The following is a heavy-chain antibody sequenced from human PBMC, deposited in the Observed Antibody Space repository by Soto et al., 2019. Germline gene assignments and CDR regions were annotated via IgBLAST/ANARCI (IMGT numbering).Heavy chain of an antibody. CDR3: ARGSGIPDAFDI. Sequence: EASVKVSCKASGGTFSSHAISWVRQAPGQGLEWKGGIIPIFGTANYAQRFQGRVTITADESTSTAYMELSSLRSEDTAVYYCARGSGIPDAFDIWGQGTMVTVSS. J-gene: IGHJ3*02. CDR2: IIPIFGTA. V-gene: IGHV1-69*13. CDR1: GGTFSSHA. D-gene: IGHD2-21*01.